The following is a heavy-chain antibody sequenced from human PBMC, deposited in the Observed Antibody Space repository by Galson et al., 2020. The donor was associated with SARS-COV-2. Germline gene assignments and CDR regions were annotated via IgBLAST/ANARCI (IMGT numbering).Heavy chain of an antibody. Sequence: GGYLRLSCAASGFTFSSYAMHWVRQAPGKGLEWVAVISYDGSNKYYADSVKGRFTISRDNSKNTLYLQMNSLRAEDTAVYYCARSYSGSYYGHFDYWGQGTLVTVSS. CDR2: ISYDGSNK. V-gene: IGHV3-30*04. D-gene: IGHD1-26*01. CDR1: GFTFSSYA. J-gene: IGHJ4*02. CDR3: ARSYSGSYYGHFDY.